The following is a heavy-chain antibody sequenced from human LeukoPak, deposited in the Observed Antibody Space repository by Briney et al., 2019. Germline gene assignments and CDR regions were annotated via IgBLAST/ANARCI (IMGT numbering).Heavy chain of an antibody. CDR1: GYTFTGYY. Sequence: ASVKVSCKASGYTFTGYYMHWVQQAPGQGLEWMGWINPNSGGTNYAQKFQGRVTMTRDTSISTAYMELSRLRSDDTAVYYCARGSSGWYKNVDYWGPGTLVTVSS. CDR3: ARGSSGWYKNVDY. J-gene: IGHJ4*02. CDR2: INPNSGGT. D-gene: IGHD6-19*01. V-gene: IGHV1-2*02.